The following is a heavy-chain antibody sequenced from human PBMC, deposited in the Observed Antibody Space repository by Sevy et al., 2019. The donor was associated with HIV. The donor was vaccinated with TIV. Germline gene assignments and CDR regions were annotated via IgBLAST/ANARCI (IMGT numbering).Heavy chain of an antibody. Sequence: SETLSLTCTVSGGSISSYYWSWIRQPPGKGLEWIGYIYYSGSTNYNPSLKSRVTLSVDTSKNQFSLKLSSVTAADTAVYYCARDSYYYGSGRHGMDVWGQGTTVTVSS. CDR3: ARDSYYYGSGRHGMDV. J-gene: IGHJ6*02. V-gene: IGHV4-59*01. CDR1: GGSISSYY. CDR2: IYYSGST. D-gene: IGHD3-10*01.